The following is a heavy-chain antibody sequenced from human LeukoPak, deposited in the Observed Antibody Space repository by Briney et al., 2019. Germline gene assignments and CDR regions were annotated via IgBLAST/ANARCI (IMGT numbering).Heavy chain of an antibody. D-gene: IGHD5/OR15-5a*01. CDR1: GYIFITHY. CDR3: VRGVYGGDV. V-gene: IGHV1-2*02. Sequence: ASVNVSCKASGYIFITHYIHWVRQAPGQGLEWVGWIDPDTGGTNYAQKFQGRVTLTRDTSISTAYMELSRLRSDDTAVYCCVRGVYGGDVWGKGTSVTISS. J-gene: IGHJ6*04. CDR2: IDPDTGGT.